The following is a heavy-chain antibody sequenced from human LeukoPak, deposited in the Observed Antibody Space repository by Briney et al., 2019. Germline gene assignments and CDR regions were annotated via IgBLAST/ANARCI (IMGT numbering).Heavy chain of an antibody. CDR3: ARVATTDTYYFDY. CDR1: GCTFSSYS. D-gene: IGHD5-12*01. J-gene: IGHJ4*02. Sequence: PGGSLRLSCAVSGCTFSSYSLNWVRQAPGTGLEWVSVIYSGGSTYYADSVKGRFTISRDNSKNTLYLQMNSLRAEDTAVYYCARVATTDTYYFDYWGQGTLVTVSS. CDR2: IYSGGST. V-gene: IGHV3-66*01.